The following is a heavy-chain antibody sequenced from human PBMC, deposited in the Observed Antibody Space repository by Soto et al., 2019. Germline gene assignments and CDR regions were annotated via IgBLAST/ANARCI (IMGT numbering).Heavy chain of an antibody. D-gene: IGHD3-22*01. V-gene: IGHV4-59*08. CDR2: IYYSGST. CDR3: ARGSGSYYYYYYMDV. J-gene: IGHJ6*03. Sequence: SETLSLTCTVSGGSISSYYWSWIRQPPGKGLEWIGYIYYSGSTNYNPSLKSRVTISVDTSKNQFSLKLSSVTAADTAVYYCARGSGSYYYYYYMDVWGKGTTVTVSS. CDR1: GGSISSYY.